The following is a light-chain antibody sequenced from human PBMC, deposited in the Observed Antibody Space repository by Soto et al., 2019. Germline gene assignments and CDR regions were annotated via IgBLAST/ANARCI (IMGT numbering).Light chain of an antibody. V-gene: IGLV2-14*01. CDR2: EVT. J-gene: IGLJ1*01. CDR1: SGDIGSYNR. CDR3: SSYTTINKRAWV. Sequence: QSALTKPASVYGSPGQSINISCTGTSGDIGSYNRVSWYQQHPGKAPKLIIYEVTDRPSGVSNRFSGSKSGNTGCLTISGLQAEYEAEYYCSSYTTINKRAWVFGTGTKLTVL.